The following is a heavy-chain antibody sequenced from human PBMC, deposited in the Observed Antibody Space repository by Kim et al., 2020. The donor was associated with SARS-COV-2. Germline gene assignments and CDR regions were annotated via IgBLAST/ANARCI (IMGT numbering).Heavy chain of an antibody. J-gene: IGHJ4*02. V-gene: IGHV6-1*01. CDR3: ARSGYSNNFFDY. CDR1: GDSVSSSSAA. D-gene: IGHD1-26*01. Sequence: SPTLSLTCAISGDSVSSSSAAWNWIRQSPSRGLEWLGRTDYRSKWYNDYALSVKSRITINSDTSKNQFSLHLNSVTPEDTAVYYCARSGYSNNFFDYWGQGTLVTVSS. CDR2: TDYRSKWYN.